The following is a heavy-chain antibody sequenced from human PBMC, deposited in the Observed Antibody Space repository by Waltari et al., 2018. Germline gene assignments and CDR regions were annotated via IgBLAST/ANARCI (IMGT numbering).Heavy chain of an antibody. V-gene: IGHV3-33*06. CDR1: GFTFSSYG. CDR2: IWYDGSNK. D-gene: IGHD1-26*01. Sequence: QVQLVESGGGVVQPGRSLRLSCAASGFTFSSYGMPWVRQAPGKGLEWVAGIWYDGSNKYYADSVKGRFTISRDNSKNTLYLQMNSLRAEDTAVYYCAKDGVGATDMHYYYYYMDVWGKGTTVTVSS. CDR3: AKDGVGATDMHYYYYYMDV. J-gene: IGHJ6*03.